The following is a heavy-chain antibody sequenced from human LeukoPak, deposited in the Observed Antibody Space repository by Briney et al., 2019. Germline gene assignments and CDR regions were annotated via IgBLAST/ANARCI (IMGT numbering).Heavy chain of an antibody. CDR1: GGSISSGGYS. CDR2: IYHSGST. CDR3: ARLREMATTVDY. J-gene: IGHJ4*02. D-gene: IGHD5-24*01. V-gene: IGHV4-30-2*01. Sequence: TPSETLSLTCAVSGGSISSGGYSWSWIRQPPGKGLEWIGYIYHSGSTYYNPSLKSRVTISVDRSKNQFSLKLSSVTAADTAVYYCARLREMATTVDYWGQGTLVTVSS.